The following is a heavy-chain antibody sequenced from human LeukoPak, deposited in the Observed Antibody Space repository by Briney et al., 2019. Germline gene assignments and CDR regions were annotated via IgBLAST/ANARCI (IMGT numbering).Heavy chain of an antibody. V-gene: IGHV1-18*01. CDR1: GYTVTSYG. Sequence: ASVKVSCKASGYTVTSYGISWVRQAPGQGLEWMGWISAYNGNTNYAQKLQGRVTMTTDTSTSTAYMELRSLRSDDTAVYYCARDSWVLGSTVGFDPWGQGTLVTVSS. CDR3: ARDSWVLGSTVGFDP. CDR2: ISAYNGNT. J-gene: IGHJ5*02. D-gene: IGHD4-11*01.